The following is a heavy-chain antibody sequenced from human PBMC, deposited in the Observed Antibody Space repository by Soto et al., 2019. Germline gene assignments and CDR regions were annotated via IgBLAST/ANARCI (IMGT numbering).Heavy chain of an antibody. V-gene: IGHV3-23*01. Sequence: EVRLLESGGGLVQPGGSLRLSCAASGFTFGRYAMTWVRQAPGKGLEWVSSLSGNGGSTYYADSVKGRFTISRDNSKEMRHRKWNSLRAGNRALYYCAKDARIFDYDFGGGGNVVFDIWGKGTMVPVSP. D-gene: IGHD3-3*01. CDR3: AKDARIFDYDFGGGGNVVFDI. CDR2: LSGNGGST. J-gene: IGHJ3*02. CDR1: GFTFGRYA.